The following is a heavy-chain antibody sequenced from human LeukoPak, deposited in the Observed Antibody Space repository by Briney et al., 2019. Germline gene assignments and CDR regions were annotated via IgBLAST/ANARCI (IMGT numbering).Heavy chain of an antibody. J-gene: IGHJ4*02. D-gene: IGHD3-22*01. Sequence: ASVKVSCKASGYTFTTNGISWVRQAPGQGLEWMGWISTYNGNTHYAQKFQGRVTLTTDTSTSTAYMELRSLRSDDTAVYYCARGFPPRRNYDSSGYYSYYFDYWGQGTLVTVSS. V-gene: IGHV1-18*01. CDR2: ISTYNGNT. CDR3: ARGFPPRRNYDSSGYYSYYFDY. CDR1: GYTFTTNG.